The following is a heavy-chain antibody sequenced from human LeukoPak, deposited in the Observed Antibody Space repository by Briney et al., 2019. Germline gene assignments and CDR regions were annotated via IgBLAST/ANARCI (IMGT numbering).Heavy chain of an antibody. V-gene: IGHV1-69*04. Sequence: SVKVSCKASGGTFSSYAISWVRQAPGQGLEWMGRIIPILGIVNYAQKFQGRVTITADKSTSTAYMELSSLRSEDTAVYYCARDRGYSGYDLDYFDYWGQGTLVTVSS. CDR3: ARDRGYSGYDLDYFDY. CDR2: IIPILGIV. CDR1: GGTFSSYA. D-gene: IGHD5-12*01. J-gene: IGHJ4*02.